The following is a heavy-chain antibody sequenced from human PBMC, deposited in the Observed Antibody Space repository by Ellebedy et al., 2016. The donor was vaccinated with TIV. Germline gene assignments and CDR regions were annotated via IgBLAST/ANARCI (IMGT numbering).Heavy chain of an antibody. Sequence: GESLKISCAASGFSFRRNILNWVRHAPGQGLEWVSSISVSSTNIYYAESVTGRFTVSRDNARNSVFLQMTSLRAEDTAGYYCASDWDHGYWGRGTLVTVSS. D-gene: IGHD1-26*01. CDR2: ISVSSTNI. CDR3: ASDWDHGY. J-gene: IGHJ4*02. V-gene: IGHV3-21*01. CDR1: GFSFRRNI.